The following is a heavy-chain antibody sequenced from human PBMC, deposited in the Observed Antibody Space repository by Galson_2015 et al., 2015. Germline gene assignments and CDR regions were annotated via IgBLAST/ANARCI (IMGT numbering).Heavy chain of an antibody. CDR1: GFTFSSYA. CDR2: ISGSGGTT. D-gene: IGHD3-10*01. J-gene: IGHJ3*02. CDR3: AKRSRGSDAFDI. Sequence: SLRLSCAASGFTFSSYAMSWVRQAPGKGLEWVSAISGSGGTTYYADSVKGRFTISRDNSKNTLYLQMNSLRAEDTALYYCAKRSRGSDAFDIWGQGTMVTVSS. V-gene: IGHV3-23*01.